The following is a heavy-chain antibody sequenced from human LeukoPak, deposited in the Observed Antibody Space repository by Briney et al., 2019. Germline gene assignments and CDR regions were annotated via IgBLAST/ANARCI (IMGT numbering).Heavy chain of an antibody. CDR3: TRRRLYCTNGVCYDPDAFDI. D-gene: IGHD2-8*01. J-gene: IGHJ3*02. CDR1: GFTFSGSA. Sequence: GGSLRHSCAASGFTFSGSAMHWVRQASGKGLEWVGRIRSKANSYATAYAASVKGRFTISRDDSRNTAYLQMNSLKTEDTAVYYCTRRRLYCTNGVCYDPDAFDIWGQGTMVTVSS. V-gene: IGHV3-73*01. CDR2: IRSKANSYAT.